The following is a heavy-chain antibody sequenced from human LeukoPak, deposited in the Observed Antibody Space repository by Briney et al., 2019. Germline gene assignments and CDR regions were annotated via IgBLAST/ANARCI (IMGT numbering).Heavy chain of an antibody. V-gene: IGHV3-48*01. Sequence: GGSLRLSCAASGFTFSSYNMNWVRQAPGKGLEWVSYISSSSSTIYYADSVKGRFTISRDNAKNSLYLQMNSLRAEDTAVYYCARPRGYKPAVHDAFDIWGQGTMVTVSS. J-gene: IGHJ3*02. CDR3: ARPRGYKPAVHDAFDI. CDR2: ISSSSSTI. D-gene: IGHD1-14*01. CDR1: GFTFSSYN.